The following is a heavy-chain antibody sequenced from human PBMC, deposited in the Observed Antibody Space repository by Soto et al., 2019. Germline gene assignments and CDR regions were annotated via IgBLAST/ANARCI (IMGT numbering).Heavy chain of an antibody. CDR2: IIPLFGTA. D-gene: IGHD2-15*01. CDR1: GGTFSRYG. CDR3: ARDYGHDCSGGNCYFYF. V-gene: IGHV1-69*13. Sequence: SVKVSCKASGGTFSRYGINWVLQAPGHGLEWMGGIIPLFGTANYAQKFQGRVTINADESTSTAHMELRSLRSEDTVVYYCARDYGHDCSGGNCYFYFWGQGTLVTVSS. J-gene: IGHJ4*02.